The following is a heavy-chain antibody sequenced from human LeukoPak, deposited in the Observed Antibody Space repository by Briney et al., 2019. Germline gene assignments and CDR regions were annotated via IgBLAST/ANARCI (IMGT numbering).Heavy chain of an antibody. CDR1: GGSISSGGYY. Sequence: KPSQTLSLTCTVSGGSISSGGYYWGWIRQHPGKGLEWIGYIYYSGSTYYNPSLKSRVTISVDTSKNQFSLKLSSVTAADTAVYYCARSPMVRGVIGFTDYWGQGTLVTVSS. CDR2: IYYSGST. D-gene: IGHD3-10*01. J-gene: IGHJ4*02. CDR3: ARSPMVRGVIGFTDY. V-gene: IGHV4-31*03.